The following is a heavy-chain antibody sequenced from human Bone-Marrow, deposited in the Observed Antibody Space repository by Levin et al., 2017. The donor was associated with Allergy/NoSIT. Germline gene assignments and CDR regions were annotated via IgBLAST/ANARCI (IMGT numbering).Heavy chain of an antibody. CDR1: GYTFTSYD. CDR2: INTNNGNT. V-gene: IGHV1-8*01. D-gene: IGHD5-12*01. J-gene: IGHJ3*02. Sequence: ASVKVSCKASGYTFTSYDINWVRQATGQGLEWVGWINTNNGNTGYAQKFQDRVTMTRDTSKGTAYMELSSLTTEDTAFYYCAREDDGSGSTAFNIWGQGTMVTVSS. CDR3: AREDDGSGSTAFNI.